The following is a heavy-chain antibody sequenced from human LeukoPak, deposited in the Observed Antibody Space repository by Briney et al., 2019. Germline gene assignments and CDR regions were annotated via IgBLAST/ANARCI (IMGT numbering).Heavy chain of an antibody. CDR2: INPIGGNT. Sequence: ASVKVSCKASGYTFTNLYMHWVRQVAGQVLGWMGIINPIGGNTRYAQNFQGRVTMTRDTPTSTVYMELSSLRSEDTAVYYCAREQDVLRYFDWLFGTSGEGVAFDYWGQGTLVTVSS. J-gene: IGHJ4*02. CDR1: GYTFTNLY. D-gene: IGHD3-9*01. V-gene: IGHV1-46*01. CDR3: AREQDVLRYFDWLFGTSGEGVAFDY.